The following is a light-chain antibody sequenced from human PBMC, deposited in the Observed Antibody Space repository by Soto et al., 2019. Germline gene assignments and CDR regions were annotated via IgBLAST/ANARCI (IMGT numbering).Light chain of an antibody. Sequence: QSVLTQPPSVSGAPGQRVTISCTGSSSNIGAGYDVHWYQQLPGTAPKLLIYGNSNRPSGVPDRFSGSKSGTSASLAITGLQAEHDADYYCQSYESSLSGYVFGTGTKLTVL. J-gene: IGLJ1*01. CDR3: QSYESSLSGYV. CDR2: GNS. CDR1: SSNIGAGYD. V-gene: IGLV1-40*01.